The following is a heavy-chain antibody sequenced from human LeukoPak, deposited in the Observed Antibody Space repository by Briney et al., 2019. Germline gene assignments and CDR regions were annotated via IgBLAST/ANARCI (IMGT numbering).Heavy chain of an antibody. J-gene: IGHJ6*02. V-gene: IGHV3-23*01. CDR2: ISGSGDRT. CDR3: AKDSPQSWYEPDYYYSYGMDV. Sequence: GGSLRLSCAASGFTFNSYAMSWVRQAPGKGLEWVSTISGSGDRTSYADSAKGRFTISRDNSKNTLYLQMNSLRAEDTAVYYCAKDSPQSWYEPDYYYSYGMDVWGQGTTVTVSS. D-gene: IGHD6-13*01. CDR1: GFTFNSYA.